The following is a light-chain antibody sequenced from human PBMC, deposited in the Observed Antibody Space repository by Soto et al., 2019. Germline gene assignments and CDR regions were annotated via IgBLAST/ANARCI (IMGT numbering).Light chain of an antibody. CDR2: LAS. CDR3: MQALQSPVT. V-gene: IGKV2-28*01. Sequence: DIVMSQSPLSLPVTPGETVSISCRSSQSLLHSNGYSCLDWYLQKPGQSPQLLIHLASTRASGVPDRFSGSGSGTDFTLKISRVEADDVGVYYCMQALQSPVTFGGGNRVEIK. J-gene: IGKJ4*01. CDR1: QSLLHSNGYSC.